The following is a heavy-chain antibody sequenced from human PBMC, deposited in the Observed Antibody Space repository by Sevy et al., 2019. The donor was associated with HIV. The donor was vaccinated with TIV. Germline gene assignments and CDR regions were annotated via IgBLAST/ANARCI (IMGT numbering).Heavy chain of an antibody. V-gene: IGHV3-48*01. J-gene: IGHJ4*02. Sequence: GGSLRLSCAASGFTFSSYSMNWVRQAPGKGLEWVSYISSSSSTIYYADSVKGRFTISRDNAKNSLYLQMNSLRAEDTAVYYCARDSDWNFGGFDYWGQGTLVTVSS. CDR1: GFTFSSYS. CDR2: ISSSSSTI. CDR3: ARDSDWNFGGFDY. D-gene: IGHD1-7*01.